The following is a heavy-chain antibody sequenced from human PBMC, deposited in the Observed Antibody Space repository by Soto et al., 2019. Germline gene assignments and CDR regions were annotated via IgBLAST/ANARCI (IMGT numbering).Heavy chain of an antibody. Sequence: PSQTLPLTCVISGDSVSSNGACWNWIRQSPSRGLQWLGRIYYRSKWFHDYAASVESRMAINPDTSRNQFSLQLNYVTPEDTAVYYCARVHCSAGTCLDGLDFWGQGTTVTVSS. CDR1: GDSVSSNGAC. CDR3: ARVHCSAGTCLDGLDF. CDR2: IYYRSKWFH. V-gene: IGHV6-1*01. D-gene: IGHD2-15*01. J-gene: IGHJ6*02.